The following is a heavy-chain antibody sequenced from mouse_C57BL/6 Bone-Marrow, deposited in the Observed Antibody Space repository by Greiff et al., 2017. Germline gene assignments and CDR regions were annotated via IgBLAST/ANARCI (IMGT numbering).Heavy chain of an antibody. CDR2: IYPGNSDT. D-gene: IGHD2-12*01. V-gene: IGHV1-5*01. Sequence: VQLQQSGTVLARPGASVKMSCKTSGYTFTSYWMHWVKQRPGQGLEWIGAIYPGNSDTSYNQKFKGKAKLTAVTSASTAYMELSRLTNEDSAVDYCTRACDSPWFAYWGQGTMVTVSA. J-gene: IGHJ3*01. CDR3: TRACDSPWFAY. CDR1: GYTFTSYW.